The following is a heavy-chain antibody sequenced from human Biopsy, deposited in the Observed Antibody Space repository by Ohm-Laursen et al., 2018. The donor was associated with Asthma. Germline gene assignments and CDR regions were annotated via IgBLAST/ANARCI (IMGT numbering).Heavy chain of an antibody. CDR3: ARGDSSGWSHYYFDY. CDR1: GFTVSRDY. D-gene: IGHD6-19*01. CDR2: IYSGGTS. Sequence: GSLRLSCAASGFTVSRDYMFWVRQAPGKGLEWVSVIYSGGTSHTADSLRGRFTTSRDFSKNTLHLQMHSLRVEDTAVYYCARGDSSGWSHYYFDYWGQGTLVTVSS. V-gene: IGHV3-53*01. J-gene: IGHJ4*02.